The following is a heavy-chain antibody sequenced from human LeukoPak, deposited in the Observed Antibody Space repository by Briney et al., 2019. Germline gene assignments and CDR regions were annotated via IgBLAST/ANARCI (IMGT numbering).Heavy chain of an antibody. V-gene: IGHV6-1*01. D-gene: IGHD5-18*01. J-gene: IGHJ6*02. CDR3: ARDRLNSYGYANYYYGMDV. CDR2: XXXXXXWYN. Sequence: SQTLSLTCAISGDSVSSNSAAWNWIRXXXXXXLXXXGXXXXXXXWYNDYAVSVKSRITINPDTSKNQFSLQLNSVTPEDTAVYYCARDRLNSYGYANYYYGMDVWGQGTTVTVSS. CDR1: GDSVSSNSAA.